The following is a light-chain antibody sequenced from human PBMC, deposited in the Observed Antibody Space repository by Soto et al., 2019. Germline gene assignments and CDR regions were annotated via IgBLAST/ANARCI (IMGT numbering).Light chain of an antibody. Sequence: QSVLTQPASVSGSPGQSITISCTGTSSDVGGYNYVSWYQQHPGKAPKLMIYDVSNRPSGVSNRFSGSKSGNTASLTISGLQAEHEADDYCSSYTEVLGTGTKV. CDR1: SSDVGGYNY. J-gene: IGLJ1*01. CDR2: DVS. V-gene: IGLV2-14*01. CDR3: SSYTEV.